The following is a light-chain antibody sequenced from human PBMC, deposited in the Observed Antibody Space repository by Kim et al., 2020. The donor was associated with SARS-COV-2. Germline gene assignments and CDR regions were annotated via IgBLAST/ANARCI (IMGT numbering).Light chain of an antibody. V-gene: IGLV3-9*01. Sequence: SYELTQPLSVSVALGQTAMITCGGNNIGSKNVHWYQQKPSQAPVLVIYRGNYRPSGIPERFSGSSSGNTATLTISRAQAGDDADYYCQVWGSNTVIFGGGTQLTVL. CDR1: NIGSKN. J-gene: IGLJ2*01. CDR2: RGN. CDR3: QVWGSNTVI.